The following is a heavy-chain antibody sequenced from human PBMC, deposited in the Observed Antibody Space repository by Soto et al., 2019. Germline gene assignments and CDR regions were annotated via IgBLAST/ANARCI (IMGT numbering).Heavy chain of an antibody. V-gene: IGHV3-23*01. CDR2: ISGSGGST. CDR1: GFTFSSYA. D-gene: IGHD6-19*01. J-gene: IGHJ3*02. Sequence: GGSLRLSCAASGFTFSSYAMSWVRQAPGKGLEWVSAISGSGGSTYYADSVKGRFTLSRENSKNTLYLQMNSLRAEDTAVYYCAKDGGYSSGWILNAFDIWGQGTMVTVSS. CDR3: AKDGGYSSGWILNAFDI.